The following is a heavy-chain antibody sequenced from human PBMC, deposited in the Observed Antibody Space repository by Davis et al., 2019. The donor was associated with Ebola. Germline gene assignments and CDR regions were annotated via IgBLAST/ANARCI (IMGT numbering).Heavy chain of an antibody. CDR3: ARDRRDGYNYNYYYYGMDV. CDR1: RFTFSSYW. J-gene: IGHJ6*02. D-gene: IGHD5-24*01. V-gene: IGHV3-7*03. Sequence: PAGSLRLSCAASRFTFSSYWMSWVRQAPGKGLEWVANIKGDGSEKYYADSVKGRFTISRDNAKNSLYLQMNSLRAEDTAVYYCARDRRDGYNYNYYYYGMDVWGQGTTVTVSS. CDR2: IKGDGSEK.